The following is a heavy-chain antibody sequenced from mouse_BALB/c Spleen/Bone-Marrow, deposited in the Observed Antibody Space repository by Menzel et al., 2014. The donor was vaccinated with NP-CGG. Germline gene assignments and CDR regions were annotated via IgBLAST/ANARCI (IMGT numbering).Heavy chain of an antibody. CDR1: GFTFSSYT. Sequence: EVMLVESGGGLVKPGGSLKLSCAASGFTFSSYTMSWVRQTPEKRLEWVATITSGGSYTYYPDSVKGRFTISRDNAKNTLYLQRSSLKSEDTAMYYCTRDNGPFDYWGQGTTLTVSS. V-gene: IGHV5-6-4*01. J-gene: IGHJ2*01. CDR3: TRDNGPFDY. CDR2: ITSGGSYT. D-gene: IGHD1-2*01.